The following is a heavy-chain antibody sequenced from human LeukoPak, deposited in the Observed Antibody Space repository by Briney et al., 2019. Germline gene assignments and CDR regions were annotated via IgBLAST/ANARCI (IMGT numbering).Heavy chain of an antibody. CDR1: HYSISSGYY. CDR2: IYYSGST. CDR3: ARSTRSWFDP. V-gene: IGHV4-38-2*02. J-gene: IGHJ5*02. D-gene: IGHD3-10*01. Sequence: SETLSLTCTVSHYSISSGYYWGWIRQPPGKGLEWIGYIYYSGSTNYNPSLKSRVAISVDTSNNRFSLKLSSVTAADTAVYYCARSTRSWFDPWGQGTLVTVSS.